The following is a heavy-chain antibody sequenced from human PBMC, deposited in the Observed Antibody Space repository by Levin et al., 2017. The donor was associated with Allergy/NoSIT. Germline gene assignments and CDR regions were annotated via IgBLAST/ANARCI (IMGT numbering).Heavy chain of an antibody. CDR2: VNYRGST. Sequence: SQTLSLTCTVSGGSVSSGTYYWSWIRQPPGKGLEWIGYVNYRGSTKYNPSLKSRVTISVDTSNYGFSQKLSSVTAADTAVYYCARNRIVVSGGNDYYYGMDGWGQGTTVTVSS. J-gene: IGHJ6*02. D-gene: IGHD6-19*01. CDR1: GGSVSSGTYY. V-gene: IGHV4-61*01. CDR3: ARNRIVVSGGNDYYYGMDG.